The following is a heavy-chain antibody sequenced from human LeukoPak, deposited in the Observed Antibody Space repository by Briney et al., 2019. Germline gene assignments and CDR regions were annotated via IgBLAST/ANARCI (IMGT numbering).Heavy chain of an antibody. V-gene: IGHV1-58*02. Sequence: ASVKVSCKASGFTFTSSAMQWVRQARGQRLEWIGWIVVGSGNTNYAQKFQERVTITRDMSTSTAYMELSSLRSEDTAVYYCAADAWDYVWGSYYYWGQGTLVTVSS. CDR3: AADAWDYVWGSYYY. J-gene: IGHJ4*02. CDR1: GFTFTSSA. CDR2: IVVGSGNT. D-gene: IGHD3-16*01.